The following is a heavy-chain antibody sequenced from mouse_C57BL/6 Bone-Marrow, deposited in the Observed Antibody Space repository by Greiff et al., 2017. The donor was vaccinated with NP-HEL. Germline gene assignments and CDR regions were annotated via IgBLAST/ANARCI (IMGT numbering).Heavy chain of an antibody. Sequence: VQLQQPGAELVRPGSSVKLSCKASGYTFTSYWMDWVKQRPGQGLEWIGNIYPSDSETHYNQKFKDKATLTVDKFSSTAYMQLSDLTSEDSAVYYCARGGADYAFDYWGQGTTLAVSS. CDR3: ARGGADYAFDY. D-gene: IGHD2-4*01. V-gene: IGHV1-61*01. CDR1: GYTFTSYW. CDR2: IYPSDSET. J-gene: IGHJ2*01.